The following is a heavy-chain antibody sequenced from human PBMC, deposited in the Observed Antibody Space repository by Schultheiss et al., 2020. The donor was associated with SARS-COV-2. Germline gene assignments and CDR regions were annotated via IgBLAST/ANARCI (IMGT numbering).Heavy chain of an antibody. V-gene: IGHV1-69*13. D-gene: IGHD3-10*01. CDR1: GGTFSSYA. CDR2: IIPIFGTA. J-gene: IGHJ5*02. CDR3: ARALWFVSGYNWFDP. Sequence: SAKVSCKASGGTFSSYAISWVRQAPGQGLEWMGGIIPIFGTANYAQKFQGRVTITADESTSTAYMELSSLRSEDTAVYYCARALWFVSGYNWFDPWGQGTLVTVSS.